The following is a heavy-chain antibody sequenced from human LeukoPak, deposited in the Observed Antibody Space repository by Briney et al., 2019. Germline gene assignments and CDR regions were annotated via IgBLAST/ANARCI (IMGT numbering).Heavy chain of an antibody. V-gene: IGHV4-39*01. CDR1: GGSISSRNW. CDR3: ARHYGP. CDR2: IYYSGST. D-gene: IGHD3-10*01. J-gene: IGHJ4*02. Sequence: PSETLSLTCAVSGGSISSRNWWSWVRQPPGKGLEWIGSIYYSGSTYYNPSLKSRVTISVDTSKNQFSLKLNSVTATDTAVYYCARHYGPWGQGTLVTVSS.